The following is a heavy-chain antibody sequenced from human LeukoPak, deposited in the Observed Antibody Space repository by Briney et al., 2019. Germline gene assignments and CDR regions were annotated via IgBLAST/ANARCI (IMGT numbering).Heavy chain of an antibody. V-gene: IGHV3-30-3*01. CDR2: ISYDGSNK. D-gene: IGHD2-15*01. CDR3: ARDRLVATIDY. Sequence: GGSLTLSCAASGFTFSSYAMHWVRQAPGKGLEWVAVISYDGSNKYYADSVKGRFTISRDNSKNTLYLQMNSLRAEDTAVYYCARDRLVATIDYWGQGTLVTVSS. CDR1: GFTFSSYA. J-gene: IGHJ4*02.